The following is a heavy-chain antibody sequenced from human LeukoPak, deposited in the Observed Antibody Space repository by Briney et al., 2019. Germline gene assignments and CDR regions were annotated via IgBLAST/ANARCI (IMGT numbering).Heavy chain of an antibody. D-gene: IGHD6-13*01. V-gene: IGHV3-30-3*01. CDR1: GFTFSSYA. J-gene: IGHJ4*02. CDR3: ARDLQSIAAAGFFDY. Sequence: GRSLRLSCAASGFTFSSYAMHWVRQAPAKGLEGGAVISDDGSNKYCAVSVKGRFTISRDISKNTLYLQMNSLRAEDTAVYYCARDLQSIAAAGFFDYWGQGTLVTVS. CDR2: ISDDGSNK.